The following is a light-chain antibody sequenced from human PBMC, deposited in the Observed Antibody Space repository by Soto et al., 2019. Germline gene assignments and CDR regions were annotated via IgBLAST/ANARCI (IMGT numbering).Light chain of an antibody. CDR1: TGAVTSGHY. CDR2: DTS. CDR3: LLSYSDARKVA. J-gene: IGLJ2*01. V-gene: IGLV7-46*01. Sequence: QAVVTQEPSLTVSPGGTVTLTCASSTGAVTSGHYPYWFQRKPGQAPKTLIYDTSNKRSWTPARFSGSLLGGNAALTLSGAQPEDEADYYCLLSYSDARKVAFGGGTKLTVL.